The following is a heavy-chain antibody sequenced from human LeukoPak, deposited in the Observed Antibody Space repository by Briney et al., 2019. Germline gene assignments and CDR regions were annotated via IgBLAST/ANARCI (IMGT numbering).Heavy chain of an antibody. CDR3: ARIPIGFGELGNY. D-gene: IGHD3-10*01. J-gene: IGHJ4*02. Sequence: GGSLRLSCAASGFTFSDCWMHWVRQAPGKGLVWVSGINSDGSTTSYADSVKGRFTISRDNVKNTLHLQMNSLRAEDTAFYHCARIPIGFGELGNYWGQGTLVTVSS. CDR1: GFTFSDCW. CDR2: INSDGSTT. V-gene: IGHV3-74*01.